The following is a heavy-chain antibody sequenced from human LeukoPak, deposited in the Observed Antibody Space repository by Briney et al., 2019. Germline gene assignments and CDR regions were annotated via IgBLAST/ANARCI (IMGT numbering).Heavy chain of an antibody. D-gene: IGHD5-18*01. Sequence: ETLSLTCPVSGGSISSSSYYWGWIRQPPGKGLEWIGSIFYSGSTYYNPSLKSRVTISADTSKNQFSLRLSSVTAADTAVYYCARQKFSYGYFDSWGQGTLVTVSS. CDR3: ARQKFSYGYFDS. CDR2: IFYSGST. V-gene: IGHV4-39*01. J-gene: IGHJ5*01. CDR1: GGSISSSSYY.